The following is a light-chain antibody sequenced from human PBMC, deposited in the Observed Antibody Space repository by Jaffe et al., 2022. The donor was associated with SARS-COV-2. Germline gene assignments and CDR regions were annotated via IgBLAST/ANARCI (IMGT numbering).Light chain of an antibody. CDR3: AAWDGSLYV. CDR2: NNI. CDR1: NSNIGSNT. V-gene: IGLV1-44*01. Sequence: QSVLTQPPSASGTPGQRVTISCSGGNSNIGSNTVTWYQQLPGAAPRLLIYNNIHRPSGVPDRFSGSKFYTSASLAISGLQSEDEGDYYCAAWDGSLYVFGSGTKVTVL. J-gene: IGLJ1*01.